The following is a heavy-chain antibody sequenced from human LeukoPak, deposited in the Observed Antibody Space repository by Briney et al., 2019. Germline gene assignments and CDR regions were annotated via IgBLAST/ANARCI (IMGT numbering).Heavy chain of an antibody. D-gene: IGHD6-6*01. CDR2: ISGSGGTT. Sequence: PGGSLRLSCAASGFTFSSYAMSWVRQAPGKGLEWVSAISGSGGTTYYSDSVKGRFTISRDSSKNTLYLQMNSLRAEDTAVYYCAKDFGAARPYYFDRWGPGTLVTVSS. CDR1: GFTFSSYA. J-gene: IGHJ4*02. CDR3: AKDFGAARPYYFDR. V-gene: IGHV3-23*01.